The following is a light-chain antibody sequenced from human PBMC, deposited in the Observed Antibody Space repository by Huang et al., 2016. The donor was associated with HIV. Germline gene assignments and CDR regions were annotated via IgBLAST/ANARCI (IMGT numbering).Light chain of an antibody. CDR3: QQSFNTPWT. J-gene: IGKJ1*01. CDR2: AAS. Sequence: DILMTQSPPPLSASAGDRVIITCRASQGINTYLNWYQHKPWKAPQLLIYAASSLQSGVPSRFYGSGSGTDFTLTISSLQPEDFGSYYCQQSFNTPWTFGQGTKVEIK. CDR1: QGINTY. V-gene: IGKV1-39*01.